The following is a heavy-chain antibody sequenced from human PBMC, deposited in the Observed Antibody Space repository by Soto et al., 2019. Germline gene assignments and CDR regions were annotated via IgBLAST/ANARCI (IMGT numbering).Heavy chain of an antibody. J-gene: IGHJ5*01. D-gene: IGHD5-18*01. CDR3: ARLKGNSRLDS. CDR2: TYYRSKWYN. CDR1: GDSVSTNSAT. Sequence: SQTLSLTCAISGDSVSTNSATWDWIRQSPSRGLEWLGRTYYRSKWYNDYAVSVKGRITINPDTTNNQLSLQRNSLPPDETAVIYGARLKGNSRLDSWGQGPLVTVS. V-gene: IGHV6-1*01.